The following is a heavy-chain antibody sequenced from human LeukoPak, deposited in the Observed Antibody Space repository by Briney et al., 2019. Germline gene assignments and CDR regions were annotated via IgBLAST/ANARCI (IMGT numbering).Heavy chain of an antibody. J-gene: IGHJ3*02. CDR1: GGSITSYF. D-gene: IGHD3-10*01. V-gene: IGHV4-59*08. CDR3: ARHGGVVRGQGSDAFDI. Sequence: SEALSLTCTVSGGSITSYFWSWVRQPPGKGLEWIGYIFYSGTTKYDPSLKSRVTISLDTSKNQVSLKLTSVTAADTAIYYCARHGGVVRGQGSDAFDIWGQGTMFTVSS. CDR2: IFYSGTT.